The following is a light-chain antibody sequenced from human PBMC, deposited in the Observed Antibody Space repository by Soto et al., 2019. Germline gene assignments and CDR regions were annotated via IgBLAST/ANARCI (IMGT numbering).Light chain of an antibody. V-gene: IGKV1-39*01. Sequence: DIQMTQSPSSLSASVGESVTITCRASQTIAKFLNWYQQKPGKAPNLLIYAASNLQGGVPSRFSSSGSGTDFTLTISSLQPEDFATYYCQHTYNSPPYTFGQGTNLEIK. CDR3: QHTYNSPPYT. CDR1: QTIAKF. J-gene: IGKJ2*01. CDR2: AAS.